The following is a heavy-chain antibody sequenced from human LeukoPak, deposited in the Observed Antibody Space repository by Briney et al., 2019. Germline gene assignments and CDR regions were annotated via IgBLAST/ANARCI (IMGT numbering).Heavy chain of an antibody. Sequence: GASVKISCKASGYTFTSYGISWVRQAPGQGLEWMGWISAYNGNANYAQKLQGRVTMTTDTSTSTAYMELRSLRSDDTAVYYCARMVLSSPDDAFDIWGQGTMVTVSS. D-gene: IGHD2-15*01. J-gene: IGHJ3*02. CDR1: GYTFTSYG. CDR2: ISAYNGNA. V-gene: IGHV1-18*01. CDR3: ARMVLSSPDDAFDI.